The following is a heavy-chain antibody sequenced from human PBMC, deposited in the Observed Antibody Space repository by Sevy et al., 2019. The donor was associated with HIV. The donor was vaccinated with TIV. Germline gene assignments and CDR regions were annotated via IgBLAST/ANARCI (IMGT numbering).Heavy chain of an antibody. D-gene: IGHD1-26*01. J-gene: IGHJ6*02. CDR3: ANAYSGSYSHSYLYALDV. Sequence: GGPLSLSGIGPESSSSSSATTGVRRAQAKGLTWVHLISHDGLNEYYADSVKGRFTISRDNSKNTVYLEMNSLRNEDTAIYFCANAYSGSYSHSYLYALDVWGQGTTVTVSS. CDR1: ESSSSSSA. CDR2: ISHDGLNE. V-gene: IGHV3-30*18.